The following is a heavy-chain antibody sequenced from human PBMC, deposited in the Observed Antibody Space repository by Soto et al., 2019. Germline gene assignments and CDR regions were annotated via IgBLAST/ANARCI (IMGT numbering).Heavy chain of an antibody. V-gene: IGHV4-34*01. CDR3: ARGLRFLEWLLTSNWFDP. CDR2: INHSGST. J-gene: IGHJ5*02. CDR1: GGSFSGYY. D-gene: IGHD3-3*01. Sequence: TLETLPLTSAFYGGSFSGYYWNWIRQPPGKGLEWIGEINHSGSTNYNPSLKSRVTISVDTSKNQFSLKLSSVTAADTAVYYCARGLRFLEWLLTSNWFDPWGQGTLVTVS.